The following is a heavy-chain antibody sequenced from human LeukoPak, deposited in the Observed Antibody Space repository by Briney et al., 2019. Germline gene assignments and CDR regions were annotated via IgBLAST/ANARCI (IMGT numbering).Heavy chain of an antibody. J-gene: IGHJ6*02. CDR3: ATPSHSGYNWNDVDYYYGMDV. Sequence: SVTVSCKASGGTFSSYAISWVRQAPGQGLEWMGGIIPIFGTANYAQKFQGRVTITADESTSTAYMELSSLRSEDTAVYYCATPSHSGYNWNDVDYYYGMDVWGQGTTVTVSS. CDR2: IIPIFGTA. D-gene: IGHD1-20*01. CDR1: GGTFSSYA. V-gene: IGHV1-69*13.